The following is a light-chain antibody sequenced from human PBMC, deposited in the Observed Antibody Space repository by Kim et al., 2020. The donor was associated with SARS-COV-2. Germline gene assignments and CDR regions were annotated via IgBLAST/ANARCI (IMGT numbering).Light chain of an antibody. V-gene: IGLV1-44*01. CDR1: HSNIGTNT. CDR2: SDD. CDR3: ATWDDSLIGWV. J-gene: IGLJ3*02. Sequence: QSVVTQPPSASGTPGQRVTISCSGGHSNIGTNTVNWYQHLPQTAPKLLIFSDDERPSGVPGRFSGSRSGTSASLAVSGRQLADEAVYYCATWDDSLIGWVFGGGTQLAVL.